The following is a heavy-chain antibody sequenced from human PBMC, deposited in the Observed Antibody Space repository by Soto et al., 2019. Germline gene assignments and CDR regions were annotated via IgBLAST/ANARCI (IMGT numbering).Heavy chain of an antibody. CDR2: ISYDGSNK. Sequence: LRLSCAASGFTFSSYGMHWVRQAPGKGLEWVAVISYDGSNKYYADSVKGRFTISRDNSKNTLYLQMNSLRAEDTAVYFCVRGIPSQYSSNWLYWYFDLWGRGTQVTVS. CDR1: GFTFSSYG. V-gene: IGHV3-30*03. J-gene: IGHJ2*01. D-gene: IGHD6-13*01. CDR3: VRGIPSQYSSNWLYWYFDL.